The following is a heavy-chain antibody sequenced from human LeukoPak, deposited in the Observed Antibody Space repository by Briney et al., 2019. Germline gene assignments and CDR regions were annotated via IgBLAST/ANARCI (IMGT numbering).Heavy chain of an antibody. J-gene: IGHJ4*02. CDR2: ISYDGSNK. CDR3: ARGTAVYPSWINY. D-gene: IGHD1-14*01. V-gene: IGHV3-30-3*01. Sequence: GGSLRLSCAASGFTFSSYAMHWVRQAPGKGLEGVAVISYDGSNKYYADSVKGRFTISRENYKKRLFLQVDSLRPEDTAVYYCARGTAVYPSWINYWGQGTLVTVSS. CDR1: GFTFSSYA.